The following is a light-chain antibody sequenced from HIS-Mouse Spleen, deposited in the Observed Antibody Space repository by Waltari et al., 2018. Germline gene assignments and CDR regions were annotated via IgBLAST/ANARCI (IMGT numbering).Light chain of an antibody. CDR3: QQFNSYPYST. CDR1: QGISRA. V-gene: IGKV1-13*02. CDR2: DAS. Sequence: AIKLTHSPSSLSASVGARVTITCRASQGISRALAWYQQKPGKAPKLLIYDASSLDSGVPSRFSGSGSGTDFTLTISSLQPEDFATYYCQQFNSYPYSTFGGGTKVEIK. J-gene: IGKJ4*01.